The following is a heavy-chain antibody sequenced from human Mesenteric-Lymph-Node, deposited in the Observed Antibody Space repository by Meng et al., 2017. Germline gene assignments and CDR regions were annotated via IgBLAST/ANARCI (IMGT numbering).Heavy chain of an antibody. CDR3: ACGFLEWLFFDY. V-gene: IGHV2-5*02. J-gene: IGHJ4*02. Sequence: NLRRFGRRGVEPPQHHTLTCPFPGCSASDSGLIVCWIRQLPGKALEWLELIYWDDDKRYSTSLTSWLTITKDTSKNKVVLTMANMDPVDTAKYYCACGFLEWLFFDYWGQGALVTASS. D-gene: IGHD3-3*01. CDR2: IYWDDDK. CDR1: GCSASDSGLI.